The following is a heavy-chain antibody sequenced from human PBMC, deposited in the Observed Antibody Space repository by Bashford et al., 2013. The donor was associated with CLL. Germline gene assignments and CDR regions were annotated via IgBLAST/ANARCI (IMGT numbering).Heavy chain of an antibody. J-gene: IGHJ4*02. CDR2: IYPSGST. V-gene: IGHV4-30-2*01. D-gene: IGHD3-22*01. CDR1: GDSITSGSYS. Sequence: LSLTCAVSGDSITSGSYSWSWIRLPPGRGLEWIGYIYPSGSTYYNPSLKSRLTMSVDRSENQFSLKLRSVTAADTAVYYCARTRGYDSSGFYFDHWGQGTLVTVSS. CDR3: ARTRGYDSSGFYFDH.